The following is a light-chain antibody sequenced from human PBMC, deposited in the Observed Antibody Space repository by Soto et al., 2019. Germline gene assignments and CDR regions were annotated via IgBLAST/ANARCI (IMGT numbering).Light chain of an antibody. CDR3: QQASSFPLT. Sequence: DIQMTQSPSSVSASVGDRVTITCRASQGINIWLAWYQQKPGKAPNLLIYGASSLQSGVPSRFSGSGSGADFTLTISSLQPEDFATYYCQQASSFPLTFGGGTKVEIK. CDR2: GAS. CDR1: QGINIW. V-gene: IGKV1-12*01. J-gene: IGKJ4*01.